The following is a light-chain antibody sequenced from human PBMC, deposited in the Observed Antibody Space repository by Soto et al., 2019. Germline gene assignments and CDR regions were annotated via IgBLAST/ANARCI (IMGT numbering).Light chain of an antibody. V-gene: IGKV1-9*01. J-gene: IGKJ4*01. CDR1: QGLSSY. CDR2: VTS. CDR3: QQHNSYPLT. Sequence: IQLTQSPSSLSASVGDRVTITCRASQGLSSYLAWYQQKPGKAPNLLIYVTSTLQSGVPSRFSGSGSGTDFTLTISSLQREEFATYYGQQHNSYPLTFGGGTKVEIK.